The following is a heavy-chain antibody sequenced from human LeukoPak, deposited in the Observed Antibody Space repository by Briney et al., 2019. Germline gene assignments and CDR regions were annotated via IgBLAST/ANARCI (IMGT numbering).Heavy chain of an antibody. CDR1: GFTFSSYS. CDR2: ISSSSSTI. CDR3: ARDGYSSSWYSYYYYMDV. V-gene: IGHV3-48*01. D-gene: IGHD6-13*01. J-gene: IGHJ6*03. Sequence: GGSLRLSCAASGFTFSSYSMNWVRQAPGKGLEWVSYISSSSSTIYFADSVKGRFTISRDNAKNSLYLQMNSLRAEDTAVYYCARDGYSSSWYSYYYYMDVWGKGTTVTVSS.